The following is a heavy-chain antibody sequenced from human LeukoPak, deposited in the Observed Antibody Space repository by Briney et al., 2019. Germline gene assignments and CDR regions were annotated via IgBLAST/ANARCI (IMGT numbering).Heavy chain of an antibody. Sequence: ASVKVSCKASGYTFTDYYLHWVRQAPGQGLEWMGWINPKNGGTTYAQKFQGRVTMTWDTSISTAYMALSRLTSDDAALYYCARAYEYGWFDPWGQGTLVTVSS. CDR3: ARAYEYGWFDP. D-gene: IGHD3-16*01. J-gene: IGHJ5*02. CDR1: GYTFTDYY. CDR2: INPKNGGT. V-gene: IGHV1-2*02.